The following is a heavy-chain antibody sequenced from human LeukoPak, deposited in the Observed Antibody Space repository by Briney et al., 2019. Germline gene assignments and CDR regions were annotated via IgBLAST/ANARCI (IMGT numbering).Heavy chain of an antibody. CDR1: GGSISSKSHY. CDR3: ARHGSSEFDY. D-gene: IGHD3-3*01. J-gene: IGHJ4*02. CDR2: MYYSGST. V-gene: IGHV4-39*01. Sequence: SETLSLTCTVSGGSISSKSHYWGWIRQPPGKGLEWIGSMYYSGSTYYNPSLQSRFTMSVDTSKNQFSLRLTSVTAADTAVYYCARHGSSEFDYWGQGTLVTVSS.